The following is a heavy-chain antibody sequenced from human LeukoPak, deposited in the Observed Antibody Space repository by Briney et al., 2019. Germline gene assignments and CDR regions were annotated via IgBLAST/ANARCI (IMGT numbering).Heavy chain of an antibody. D-gene: IGHD2-2*01. V-gene: IGHV3-30*18. J-gene: IGHJ4*02. CDR2: ISYDGSNK. CDR1: GFTFSSYG. CDR3: AKVPVGYCSSTSCPKLDY. Sequence: GGSLRLSCAASGFTFSSYGMHWVRQAPGKGLEWVAVISYDGSNKYYADSVKGRFTISRDNSKNTLYLQMNSLRVEDTAVYYCAKVPVGYCSSTSCPKLDYWGQGTLVTVSS.